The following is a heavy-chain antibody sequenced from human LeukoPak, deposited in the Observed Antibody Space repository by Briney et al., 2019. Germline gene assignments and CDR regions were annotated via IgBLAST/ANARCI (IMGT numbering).Heavy chain of an antibody. J-gene: IGHJ4*02. D-gene: IGHD3-10*01. CDR2: ITSGSSYI. CDR1: GFTFSSYN. CDR3: AREVRMVRGVYFDY. V-gene: IGHV3-21*01. Sequence: GGSLGLSCEASGFTFSSYNMNWVRQAPGKGLEWVSSITSGSSYIYYADSVKGRFTISRDNAKNSLYLQMNSLRAEDTAVYYCAREVRMVRGVYFDYWGQGTLVIVSS.